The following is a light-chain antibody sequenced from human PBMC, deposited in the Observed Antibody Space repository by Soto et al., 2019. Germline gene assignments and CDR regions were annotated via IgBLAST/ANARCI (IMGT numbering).Light chain of an antibody. CDR1: SSDIGGYNY. CDR3: SSYTSTSTLYV. V-gene: IGLV2-14*03. Sequence: QSALTHPASVSGSPRQSITISCTGTSSDIGGYNYVSWYQQLPGKVPKLIIYDVSNRPSGVSDRFSGSKSGNAASLTISGLQAEDEADYYCSSYTSTSTLYVFGTGTKLTVL. CDR2: DVS. J-gene: IGLJ1*01.